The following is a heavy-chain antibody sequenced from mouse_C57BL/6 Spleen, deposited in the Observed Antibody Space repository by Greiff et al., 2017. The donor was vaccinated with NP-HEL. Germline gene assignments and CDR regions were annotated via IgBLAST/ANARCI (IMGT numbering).Heavy chain of an antibody. J-gene: IGHJ2*01. CDR3: ASYYYGPFDY. CDR1: GYAFSSSW. Sequence: QVQLKQSGPELVKPGASVKISCKASGYAFSSSWMNWVKPRPGKGLEWIGRIYPGDGDTNYNGKFKGKATLTADKSSSTAYMQLSSLTSEDSAVYFGASYYYGPFDYWGQGTTLTVAP. CDR2: IYPGDGDT. V-gene: IGHV1-82*01. D-gene: IGHD1-1*01.